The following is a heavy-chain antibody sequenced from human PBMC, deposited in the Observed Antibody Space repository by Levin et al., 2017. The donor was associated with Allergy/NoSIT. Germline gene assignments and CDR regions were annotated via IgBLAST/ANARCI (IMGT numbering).Heavy chain of an antibody. D-gene: IGHD1/OR15-1a*01. J-gene: IGHJ4*02. CDR3: ARVGGTGTEQVDY. V-gene: IGHV4-38-2*02. Sequence: PSETLSLTCTVSGYSISSGYFWGWIRQPPRKGLEWIGSIHQIGITYYNASLRSRVTISVDTSKNQFSLNLRSVTAADTALYYCARVGGTGTEQVDYWGQGTLVTVSS. CDR2: IHQIGIT. CDR1: GYSISSGYF.